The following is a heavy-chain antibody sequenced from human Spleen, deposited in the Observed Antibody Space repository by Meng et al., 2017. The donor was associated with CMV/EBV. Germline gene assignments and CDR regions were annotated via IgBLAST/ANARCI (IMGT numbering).Heavy chain of an antibody. V-gene: IGHV3-7*01. J-gene: IGHJ6*02. CDR1: GFTFNKYW. CDR2: IKQDGSEV. CDR3: ARDQYRCLGGGDCRNYYYGMDV. Sequence: GESLKISCVGSGFTFNKYWMSWVRQTPGKGLEWVGNIKQDGSEVYSVDFMKGRFTISRDNARNSLYLQMNSLRAEDTAVYYCARDQYRCLGGGDCRNYYYGMDVWGQGTTVTVSS. D-gene: IGHD2-21*01.